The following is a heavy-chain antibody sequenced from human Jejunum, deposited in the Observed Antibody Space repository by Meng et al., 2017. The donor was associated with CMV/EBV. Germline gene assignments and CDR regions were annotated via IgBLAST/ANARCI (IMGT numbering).Heavy chain of an antibody. J-gene: IGHJ5*02. D-gene: IGHD6-19*01. V-gene: IGHV4-30-4*08. CDR3: AAYSTGRSFDP. Sequence: CTVSGGSIRSGDYYWSWIRQPPGKGLEWIGYKHNSGSPYYTPSLKSRVIISMDTSNNQFSLKLSSVTAADTAVYYCAAYSTGRSFDPWGQGTLVTVSS. CDR2: KHNSGSP. CDR1: GGSIRSGDYY.